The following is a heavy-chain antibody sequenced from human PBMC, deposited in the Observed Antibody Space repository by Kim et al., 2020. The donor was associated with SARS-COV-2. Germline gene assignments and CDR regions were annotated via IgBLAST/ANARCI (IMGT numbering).Heavy chain of an antibody. CDR3: AKVGSPPGYYFDY. Sequence: GGSLRLSCAASGFTFSSYAMSWIRQAPGKGLEWVSAISGSGGSTYYADSVKGRFTISRDNSKNTLYLQMNSLRAEDTAVYYCAKVGSPPGYYFDYWGQGTLVTVSS. V-gene: IGHV3-23*01. CDR1: GFTFSSYA. CDR2: ISGSGGST. D-gene: IGHD1-1*01. J-gene: IGHJ4*02.